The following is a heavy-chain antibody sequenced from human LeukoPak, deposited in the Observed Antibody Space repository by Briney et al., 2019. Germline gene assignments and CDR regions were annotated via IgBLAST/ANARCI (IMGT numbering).Heavy chain of an antibody. CDR2: IYYSRST. Sequence: SETLSLTCTVSGASISSGGYYWNWIRQPPGKGLEWIGYIYYSRSTSYSPSLQSRLTISVDTSKNQFSLKLSSVTAADPAVYYCARDGYNSGYFDYWGQGTLVTVSS. CDR1: GASISSGGYY. D-gene: IGHD5-24*01. J-gene: IGHJ4*02. V-gene: IGHV4-30-4*01. CDR3: ARDGYNSGYFDY.